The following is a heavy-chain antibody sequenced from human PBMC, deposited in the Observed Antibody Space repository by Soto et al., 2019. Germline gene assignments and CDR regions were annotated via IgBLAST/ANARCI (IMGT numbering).Heavy chain of an antibody. Sequence: ASVKVSCKASGYTFTSYAMHWVRQAPGQGLEWMGWISAYNGNTNYAQKLQGRVTMTTDTSTSTAYMELRSLRSDDTAVYYCARVKVTFGGVIVTPFDYWGQGTLVTVSS. CDR1: GYTFTSYA. J-gene: IGHJ4*02. D-gene: IGHD3-16*02. CDR3: ARVKVTFGGVIVTPFDY. V-gene: IGHV1-18*01. CDR2: ISAYNGNT.